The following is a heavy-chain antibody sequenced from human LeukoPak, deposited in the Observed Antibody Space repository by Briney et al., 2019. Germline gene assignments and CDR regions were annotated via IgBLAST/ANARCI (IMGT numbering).Heavy chain of an antibody. D-gene: IGHD3-22*01. V-gene: IGHV3-30*03. CDR1: GFTFSTYG. Sequence: GGSLRLSCAASGFTFSTYGMHWVRQAPGKGLEWVAVIAYDGGNKYYVDSVKGRFTISRDNSKNTLFLQMDSLRAEDTAVCYCARDSSPWYYYDRSGSNGFDPWGQGTLVTVSS. CDR3: ARDSSPWYYYDRSGSNGFDP. CDR2: IAYDGGNK. J-gene: IGHJ5*02.